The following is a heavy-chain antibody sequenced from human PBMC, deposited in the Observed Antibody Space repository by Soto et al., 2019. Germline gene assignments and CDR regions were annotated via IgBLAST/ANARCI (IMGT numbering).Heavy chain of an antibody. CDR2: ISAYNGNT. V-gene: IGHV1-18*01. D-gene: IGHD3-10*01. CDR1: GYTFTSYG. CDR3: ARGGGPIGVWFGELSAYYYYGMDV. J-gene: IGHJ6*02. Sequence: QVQLVQSGAEVKKPGASVKVSCKASGYTFTSYGISWVRQAPGQGLEWMGWISAYNGNTNYAQKLQGRVTMTTDTATRKAYMELRSLRSDDTAVYYCARGGGPIGVWFGELSAYYYYGMDVWGQGTTVTVSS.